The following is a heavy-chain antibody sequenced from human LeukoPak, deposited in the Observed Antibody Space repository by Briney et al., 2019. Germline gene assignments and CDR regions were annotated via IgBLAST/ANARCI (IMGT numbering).Heavy chain of an antibody. V-gene: IGHV4-34*01. CDR3: ARGVVYCSSTSCPVDY. CDR2: INHSGST. CDR1: GGSFSGYY. Sequence: SETLSLTCAVYGGSFSGYYWSWIRQPPGEGLEWIGEINHSGSTNYNPSLKSRVTISVDTSKNQFSLKLSSVTAADTAVYYCARGVVYCSSTSCPVDYWGQGTLVTVSS. J-gene: IGHJ4*02. D-gene: IGHD2-2*01.